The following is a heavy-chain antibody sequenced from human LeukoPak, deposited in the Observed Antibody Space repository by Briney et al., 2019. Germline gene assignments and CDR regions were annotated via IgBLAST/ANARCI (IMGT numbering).Heavy chain of an antibody. CDR2: IIPIFGTA. D-gene: IGHD4-17*01. V-gene: IGHV1-69*06. CDR3: ARVSVYYGDYRQFDY. Sequence: ASVKVSCKASGYTFTSYGISWVRQAPGQGLEWMGGIIPIFGTANYAQKFQGRVTITADKSTSTAYMELSSLRSEDTAVYYCARVSVYYGDYRQFDYWGQGTLVTVSS. J-gene: IGHJ4*02. CDR1: GYTFTSYG.